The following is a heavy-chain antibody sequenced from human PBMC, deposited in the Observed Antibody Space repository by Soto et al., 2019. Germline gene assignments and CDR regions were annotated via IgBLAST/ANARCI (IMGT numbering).Heavy chain of an antibody. CDR1: GGSLNSFY. J-gene: IGHJ4*02. V-gene: IGHV4-59*01. CDR2: VYYSGNT. CDR3: ARGGWSNDY. Sequence: PSETLSLTCTVSGGSLNSFYWSWIRQPPGKGLEWIGYVYYSGNTDYNPSLKSRVTISVDTSKNQFSLRLSSVTAADTAVYYCARGGWSNDYWGQGTLVTVSS. D-gene: IGHD6-19*01.